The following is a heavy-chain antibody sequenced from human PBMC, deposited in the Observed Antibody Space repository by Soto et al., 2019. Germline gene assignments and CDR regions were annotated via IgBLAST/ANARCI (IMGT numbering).Heavy chain of an antibody. CDR2: IYYSEST. J-gene: IGHJ4*02. V-gene: IGHV4-31*03. D-gene: IGHD6-13*01. CDR1: GGSISSGGYY. CDR3: ARLPVSWYEAGFDY. Sequence: SETLSLSCTVSGGSISSGGYYWSWIRQHPGKGLEWIGYIYYSESTYYNPSLKSRVTISVDTSKNQFSLKLSSVTAADTAVYYCARLPVSWYEAGFDYWGQGTLVTVSS.